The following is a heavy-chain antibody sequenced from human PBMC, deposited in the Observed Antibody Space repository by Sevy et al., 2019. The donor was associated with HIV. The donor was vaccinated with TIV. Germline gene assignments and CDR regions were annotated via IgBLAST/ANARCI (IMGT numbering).Heavy chain of an antibody. V-gene: IGHV6-1*01. J-gene: IGHJ4*02. D-gene: IGHD6-13*01. Sequence: SQTLSLTCGISGDSVSSNGATWNWIRQSPSRGLEWLGRTYYRSKWYYDYALFVKSRITINPDTSKNQFSLELNSVTPEDTAVYYCASASSTWDGVQCQFDYWGQGTLVTVSS. CDR1: GDSVSSNGAT. CDR2: TYYRSKWYY. CDR3: ASASSTWDGVQCQFDY.